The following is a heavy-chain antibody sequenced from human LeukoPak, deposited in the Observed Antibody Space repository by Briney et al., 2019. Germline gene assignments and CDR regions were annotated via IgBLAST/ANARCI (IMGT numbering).Heavy chain of an antibody. J-gene: IGHJ3*02. CDR3: VTDVTRYSGNSGAFDI. Sequence: GGTLRLSYSASGFTVSIYSMHGVRRARGRGLEYVSAIRSKGGSTYYADSVKGRFTISRDNSKNTLYLQMSALRAEDRAVYYCVTDVTRYSGNSGAFDIWGQGTMVTVSS. CDR1: GFTVSIYS. V-gene: IGHV3-64D*06. CDR2: IRSKGGST. D-gene: IGHD1-26*01.